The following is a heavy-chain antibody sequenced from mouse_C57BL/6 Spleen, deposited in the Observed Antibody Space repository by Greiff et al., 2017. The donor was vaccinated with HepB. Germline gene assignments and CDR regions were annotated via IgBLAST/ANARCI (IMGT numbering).Heavy chain of an antibody. Sequence: VQLQQSGAELVKPGASVKLSCKASGYTFTSYWMHWVKQRPGQGLEWIGMIHPNSGSTNYNEKFKSKATLTVDKSSSTAYMQLSSLTSEDSAVYYCAYYYGSSDWYFDVWGTGTTVTVSS. CDR3: AYYYGSSDWYFDV. CDR2: IHPNSGST. J-gene: IGHJ1*03. CDR1: GYTFTSYW. D-gene: IGHD1-1*01. V-gene: IGHV1-64*01.